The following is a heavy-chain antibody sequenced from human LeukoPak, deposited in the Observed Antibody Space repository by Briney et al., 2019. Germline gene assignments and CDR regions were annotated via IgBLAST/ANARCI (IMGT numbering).Heavy chain of an antibody. J-gene: IGHJ3*02. CDR2: ISGSGGST. D-gene: IGHD3-22*01. V-gene: IGHV3-23*01. CDR1: GFTFSSYA. Sequence: RAGGSLRLSCAASGFTFSSYAMSWVRQAPGEGLEWVSAISGSGGSTYYTDSVKGRFTISRDNSKNTLYLQMNSLRVEDTAIYYCAKAYYYDSTGSIDAFDIWGQGTMVTVSS. CDR3: AKAYYYDSTGSIDAFDI.